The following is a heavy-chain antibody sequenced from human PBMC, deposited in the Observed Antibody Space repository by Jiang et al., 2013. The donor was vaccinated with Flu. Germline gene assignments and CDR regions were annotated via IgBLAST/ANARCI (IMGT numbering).Heavy chain of an antibody. CDR3: ARLYSSRRHDAFDI. J-gene: IGHJ3*02. D-gene: IGHD6-13*01. Sequence: MGIIYPGDSDTRYSPSFQGQVTISADKSISTAYLQWSSLKASDTAMYYCARLYSSRRHDAFDIWGQGTMVTVSS. V-gene: IGHV5-51*01. CDR2: IYPGDSDT.